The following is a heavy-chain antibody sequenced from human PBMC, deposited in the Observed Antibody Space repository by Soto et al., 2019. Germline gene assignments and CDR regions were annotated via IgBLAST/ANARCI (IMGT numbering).Heavy chain of an antibody. CDR1: GFTFSSHA. D-gene: IGHD1-7*01. J-gene: IGHJ4*02. V-gene: IGHV3-23*01. CDR3: AKVTGTTDY. CDR2: ISGSGGST. Sequence: EVQLLESGGGLVQPGGSLRLSCAASGFTFSSHAMSWVRQAPGKGLEWVSAISGSGGSTYYADSVKGRFTISRDNSKNIFNLQMNSLRAGDTAVYYCAKVTGTTDYWGQGTLVTVSS.